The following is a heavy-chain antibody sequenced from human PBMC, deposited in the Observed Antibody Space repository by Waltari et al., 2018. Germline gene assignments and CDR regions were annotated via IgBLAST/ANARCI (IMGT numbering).Heavy chain of an antibody. V-gene: IGHV3-7*03. J-gene: IGHJ4*02. CDR1: GFRIRSYW. D-gene: IGHD6-13*01. CDR3: ARGSPDMSAAGPDY. CDR2: IEQDGREK. Sequence: EVQLAESGGGLVRPGGSLRLPCAASGFRIRSYWMNWVRQAPGKGLEWVTNIEQDGREKYYVDSVKGRFTISRDNSKNSVYLQMNSLRAEDTAVYYCARGSPDMSAAGPDYWGQGTLVVVSS.